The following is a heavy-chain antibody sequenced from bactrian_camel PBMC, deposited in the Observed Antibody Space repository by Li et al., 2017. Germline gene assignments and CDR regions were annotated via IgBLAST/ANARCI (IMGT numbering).Heavy chain of an antibody. V-gene: IGHV3S55*01. CDR3: AANFMECYAGSWWMRENTYGY. Sequence: VQLVESGGGPVQAGGSLRLSCEPSGYPFGSNCLGWFRQVPGQERERVAVITSDGGAVYADSVKGRFTVSKENAKITLYLQMNSLKPEVTARYYCAANFMECYAGSWWMRENTYGYWGQGTQVTVS. CDR2: ITSDGGA. D-gene: IGHD2*01. J-gene: IGHJ4*01. CDR1: GYPFGSNC.